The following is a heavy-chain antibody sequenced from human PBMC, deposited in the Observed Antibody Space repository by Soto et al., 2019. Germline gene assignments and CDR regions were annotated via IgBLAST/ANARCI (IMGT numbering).Heavy chain of an antibody. V-gene: IGHV1-18*01. J-gene: IGHJ4*02. CDR2: ISAYNGNT. CDR1: GYTFISYG. D-gene: IGHD3-10*01. Sequence: QVQLVQSGAEVKKPGASVKVSCKASGYTFISYGISWVRQAPGQGLERMGWISAYNGNTNYAQNLQGRVTMTTDTSTSTAYMELRSLRSDDTAVYYCARAITMVRGVPRFLDYWGQGTLVTVSS. CDR3: ARAITMVRGVPRFLDY.